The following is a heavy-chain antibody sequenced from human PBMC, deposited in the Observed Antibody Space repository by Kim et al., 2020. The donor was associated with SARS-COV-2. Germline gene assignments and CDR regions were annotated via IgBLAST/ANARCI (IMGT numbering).Heavy chain of an antibody. J-gene: IGHJ4*02. D-gene: IGHD3-10*01. CDR2: IYPGDSDT. CDR1: GYSFTSYW. Sequence: GESLKISCKGSGYSFTSYWIGWVRQMPGKGLEWMGIIYPGDSDTRYSPSFQGQVTISADKSISTAYLQWSSLKASDTAMYYCARPRYGSDMVRGVNPFDYWGQGTLVTVSS. V-gene: IGHV5-51*01. CDR3: ARPRYGSDMVRGVNPFDY.